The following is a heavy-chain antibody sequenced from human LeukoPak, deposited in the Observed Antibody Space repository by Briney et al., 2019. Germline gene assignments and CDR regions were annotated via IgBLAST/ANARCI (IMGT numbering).Heavy chain of an antibody. Sequence: KPGGSLRLSCEASGFTFTNAWMTWVRQAPGKGLEWVGRIKSKTDGGTTDYAAPVKGRFTISRDDLKNTLYLQMNSLRAEDTAVYYCAKVVCSGGSCYIGDAFDIWGQGTMVTVSS. D-gene: IGHD2-15*01. J-gene: IGHJ3*02. CDR2: IKSKTDGGTT. CDR3: AKVVCSGGSCYIGDAFDI. V-gene: IGHV3-15*01. CDR1: GFTFTNAW.